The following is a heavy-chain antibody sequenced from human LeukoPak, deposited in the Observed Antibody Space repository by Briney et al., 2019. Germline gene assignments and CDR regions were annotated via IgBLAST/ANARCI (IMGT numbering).Heavy chain of an antibody. CDR3: AAVVVAAKNAFDI. D-gene: IGHD2-15*01. J-gene: IGHJ3*02. Sequence: GESLKISCKGSGYSFTSYWIGWVRQMPGKGLEWMGIIYPGDSDTRYSPSFQGQVTISADKSISTAYLQWSSLKASDTAMYYCAAVVVAAKNAFDIWGQGTMDTVSS. V-gene: IGHV5-51*01. CDR2: IYPGDSDT. CDR1: GYSFTSYW.